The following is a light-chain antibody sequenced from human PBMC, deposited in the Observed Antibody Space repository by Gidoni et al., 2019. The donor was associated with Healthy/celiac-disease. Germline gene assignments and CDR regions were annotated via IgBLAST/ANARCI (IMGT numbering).Light chain of an antibody. CDR3: QQSYSTPWT. CDR2: AAS. V-gene: IGKV1-39*01. Sequence: DIQMTQSQSSLSASVGDRVTITCRASQSISSYLNWYQQKPGKAPKLLIYAASSLQSGVPLRFSGSGSGTDFTLTISSLQPVDFATYDCQQSYSTPWTFXQXTKVEIK. J-gene: IGKJ1*01. CDR1: QSISSY.